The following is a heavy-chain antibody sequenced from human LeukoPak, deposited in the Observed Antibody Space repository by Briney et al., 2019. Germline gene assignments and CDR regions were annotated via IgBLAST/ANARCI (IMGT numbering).Heavy chain of an antibody. CDR3: ATDRSGTPCYLPDY. V-gene: IGHV3-7*01. CDR2: INEDVGET. Sequence: PGGCRRLSCVVSGSTLSNNWMSWVRPAQGNGREWVANINEDVGETYYMESVKGRLTLSRDSAKDSLCLQMNSLSADDTAVYHCATDRSGTPCYLPDYWGQGTLVTVSS. CDR1: GSTLSNNW. D-gene: IGHD2-2*01. J-gene: IGHJ4*02.